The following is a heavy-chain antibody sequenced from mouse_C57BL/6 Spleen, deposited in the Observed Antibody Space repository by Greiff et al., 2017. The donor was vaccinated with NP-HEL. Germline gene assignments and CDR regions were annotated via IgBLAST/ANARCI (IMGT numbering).Heavy chain of an antibody. D-gene: IGHD1-1*01. CDR2: ISYDGSN. CDR3: ARDYGSSYVFAY. J-gene: IGHJ3*01. Sequence: ESGPGLVKPSQSLSLTCSVTGYSITSGYYWNWIRQFPGNKLEWMGYISYDGSNNYNPSLKNRISITRDTSKNQFFLKLNSVTTEGTATYYCARDYGSSYVFAYWGQGTLVTVSA. V-gene: IGHV3-6*01. CDR1: GYSITSGYY.